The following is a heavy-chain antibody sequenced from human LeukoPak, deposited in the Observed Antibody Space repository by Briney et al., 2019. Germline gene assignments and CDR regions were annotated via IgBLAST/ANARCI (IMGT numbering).Heavy chain of an antibody. Sequence: GGSLRLSCAASGFTFDDYGMSWVRQAPGKGLQWISGITGSGAVTDYADSVKGRLTLSRDNSKNTLYLRMDSLRAEDTAVYYCARSPRGSYSDFDYWGQGTLVTVSS. CDR3: ARSPRGSYSDFDY. CDR2: ITGSGAVT. D-gene: IGHD3-16*01. CDR1: GFTFDDYG. V-gene: IGHV3-23*01. J-gene: IGHJ4*02.